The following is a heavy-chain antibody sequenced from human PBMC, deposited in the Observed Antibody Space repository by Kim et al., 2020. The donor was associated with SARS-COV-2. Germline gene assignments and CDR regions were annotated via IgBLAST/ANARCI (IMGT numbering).Heavy chain of an antibody. CDR3: ARDFDSGSYYYGMDV. J-gene: IGHJ6*02. Sequence: GGSLRLSCAASGFTFSSYSMNWVRQAPGKGLEWVSSISSSSSYIYYADSVKGRFTISRDNAKNSLYLQMNSLRAEDTAVYYCARDFDSGSYYYGMDVWGQGTTVTVSS. CDR2: ISSSSSYI. CDR1: GFTFSSYS. V-gene: IGHV3-21*01. D-gene: IGHD3-10*01.